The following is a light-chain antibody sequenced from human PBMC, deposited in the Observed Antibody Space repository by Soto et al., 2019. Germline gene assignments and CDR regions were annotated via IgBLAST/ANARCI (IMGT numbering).Light chain of an antibody. CDR3: QQYYSTPLT. CDR2: WAS. Sequence: DIVMTQSPDSLAVXXGEXXXXXXXXSQSXLYSSNNKNYLAWYQQKPGQPPKLLIYWASTRESGVPDRFSGSGSGTDFTLTISSLQAEDVAVYYCQQYYSTPLTFGGGTKVEIK. V-gene: IGKV4-1*01. CDR1: QSXLYSSNNKNY. J-gene: IGKJ4*01.